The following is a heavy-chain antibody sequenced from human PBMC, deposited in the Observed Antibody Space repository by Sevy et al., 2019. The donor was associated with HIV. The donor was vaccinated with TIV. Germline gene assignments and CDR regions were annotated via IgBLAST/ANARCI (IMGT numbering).Heavy chain of an antibody. V-gene: IGHV3-30*02. CDR2: IRYDGSDK. J-gene: IGHJ4*02. CDR3: AKDLAGPGRRYFDY. CDR1: GFTFSNYG. D-gene: IGHD6-13*01. Sequence: GGSLRLSCAASGFTFSNYGMHWVRQVPGKGLEWVTFIRYDGSDKYYAASVKGSFTISRDDSKNTLYLQMDSLRAEDTAIYYCAKDLAGPGRRYFDYWGQGTLVTVSS.